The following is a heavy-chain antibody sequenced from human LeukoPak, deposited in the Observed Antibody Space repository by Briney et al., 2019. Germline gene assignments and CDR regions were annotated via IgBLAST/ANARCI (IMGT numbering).Heavy chain of an antibody. Sequence: GGSLRLSCAASGFTVSSNYMNWVRQAPGKGLEWVSYISSSGSTIYYADSVKGRFTISRDNAKNSLYLQMNSLRAEDTAVYYCARDRRDVLTGYLDYWGQGTLVTVSS. CDR1: GFTVSSNY. D-gene: IGHD3-9*01. V-gene: IGHV3-48*03. CDR2: ISSSGSTI. CDR3: ARDRRDVLTGYLDY. J-gene: IGHJ4*02.